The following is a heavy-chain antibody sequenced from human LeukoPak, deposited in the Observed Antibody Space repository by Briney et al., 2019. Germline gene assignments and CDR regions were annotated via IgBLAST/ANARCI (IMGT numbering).Heavy chain of an antibody. Sequence: KSSETLSLTCAVYGGSFSGYYWSWIRQPPGKGLEWIGEINHSGSTNYNPSLKSRVTISVDTSKNRFSLKLSSVTAADTAVYYCARHTYYYDSSGYPRRYYYYYYYMDVWGKGTTVTVSS. CDR3: ARHTYYYDSSGYPRRYYYYYYYMDV. V-gene: IGHV4-34*01. D-gene: IGHD3-22*01. J-gene: IGHJ6*03. CDR1: GGSFSGYY. CDR2: INHSGST.